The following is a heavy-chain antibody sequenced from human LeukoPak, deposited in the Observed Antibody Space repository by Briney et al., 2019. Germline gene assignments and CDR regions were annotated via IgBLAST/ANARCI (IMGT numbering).Heavy chain of an antibody. Sequence: GASVKVSCKASGYTFTGYYIHWVRQAPGQGLEWMGWINPNSGGTNNAQKFQGRVTMTRDTSISTAYMELSRLRSDDTAVYYCARGISKGYWGQGTLVTVSS. D-gene: IGHD2-21*01. J-gene: IGHJ4*02. CDR1: GYTFTGYY. V-gene: IGHV1-2*02. CDR2: INPNSGGT. CDR3: ARGISKGY.